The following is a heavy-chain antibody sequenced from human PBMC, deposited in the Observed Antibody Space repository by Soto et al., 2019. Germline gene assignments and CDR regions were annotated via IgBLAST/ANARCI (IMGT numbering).Heavy chain of an antibody. Sequence: ASVKVSCKASGYTFTVYYMHWVRQAPGQGLEWMGWINPKSGGTMYPQKFQGRVTMTWDTSISTAYMALTRLRSADTAVYYCARALATGGGRAGFDSRGQGPLVTVSS. CDR3: ARALATGGGRAGFDS. J-gene: IGHJ4*02. CDR1: GYTFTVYY. CDR2: INPKSGGT. D-gene: IGHD1-26*01. V-gene: IGHV1-2*02.